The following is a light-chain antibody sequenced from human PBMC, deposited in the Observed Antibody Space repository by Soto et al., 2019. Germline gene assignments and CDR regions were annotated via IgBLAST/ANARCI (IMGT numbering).Light chain of an antibody. V-gene: IGLV4-69*01. CDR2: VNSDGGH. CDR1: SGHSSYG. CDR3: QTWGAGIQV. Sequence: QPVLTQSPSASASLGASVKLTSTLSSGHSSYGIAWHQQQPEKGPRFLMKVNSDGGHNKGDGIPDRFSGSSSGAERYLTISSLQSEDEADYYCQTWGAGIQVFGGGTKLTVL. J-gene: IGLJ3*02.